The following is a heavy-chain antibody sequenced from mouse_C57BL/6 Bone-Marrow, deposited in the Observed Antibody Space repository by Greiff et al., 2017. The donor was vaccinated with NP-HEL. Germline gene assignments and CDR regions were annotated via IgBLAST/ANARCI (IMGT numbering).Heavy chain of an antibody. Sequence: LVESGASVKISCKASGYSFTGYYMNWVKQSPEKSLEWIGEINPSTGGTTYNQKFKAKATLTVDKSSSTAYMQLKSLTSEDSAVYYCASRTYYSNPFAYWGQGTLVTVSA. V-gene: IGHV1-42*01. CDR3: ASRTYYSNPFAY. J-gene: IGHJ3*01. CDR2: INPSTGGT. CDR1: GYSFTGYY. D-gene: IGHD2-5*01.